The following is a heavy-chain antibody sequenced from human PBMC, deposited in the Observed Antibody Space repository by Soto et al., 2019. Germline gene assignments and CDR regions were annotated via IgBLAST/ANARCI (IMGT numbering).Heavy chain of an antibody. D-gene: IGHD3-10*01. V-gene: IGHV4-59*12. CDR1: GGSISSYY. Sequence: SETLSLTCTVSGGSISSYYWSWIRQPPGKGLEWIGYIYYFGSTNYNPSLKSRVTISVDTSKNQFSLKLSSVTAADTAVYYCARGVVKRSRGVIWTKGWFDPWGQGTLVTVSS. CDR2: IYYFGST. CDR3: ARGVVKRSRGVIWTKGWFDP. J-gene: IGHJ5*02.